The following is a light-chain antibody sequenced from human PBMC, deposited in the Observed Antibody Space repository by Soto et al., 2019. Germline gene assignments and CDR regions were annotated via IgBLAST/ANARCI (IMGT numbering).Light chain of an antibody. CDR2: AAS. V-gene: IGKV3-20*01. CDR1: QSISSNH. Sequence: IVLTQSPGTLSLSPGERATLSCRASQSISSNHLAWYQQKPGQAPRLLIYAASSRATGIPDRFSGSGSGTDFTLAISRLEPEDFAVYYCQHYDSSPLYTFGQGTRVDIK. J-gene: IGKJ2*01. CDR3: QHYDSSPLYT.